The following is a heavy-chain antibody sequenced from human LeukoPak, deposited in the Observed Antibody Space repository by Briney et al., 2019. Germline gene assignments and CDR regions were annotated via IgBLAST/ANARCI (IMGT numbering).Heavy chain of an antibody. D-gene: IGHD1-14*01. V-gene: IGHV4-59*01. Sequence: SEALSLTCTVSGGSISSYYWSWIRQPPGKGLEWIGYIYYSGSTNYNPSLKSRVTISVDTSKNQFSLKLSSVTAADTAVYYCARERSENHFDYWGQGTLVTVSS. CDR2: IYYSGST. CDR1: GGSISSYY. J-gene: IGHJ4*02. CDR3: ARERSENHFDY.